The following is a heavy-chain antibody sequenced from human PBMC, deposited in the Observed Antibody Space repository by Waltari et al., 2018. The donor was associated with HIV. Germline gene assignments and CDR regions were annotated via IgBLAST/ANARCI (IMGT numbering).Heavy chain of an antibody. J-gene: IGHJ5*02. V-gene: IGHV3-9*01. CDR3: AKDGQFAAP. CDR2: ISGISVSI. CDR1: GFTFDNYA. Sequence: EVQLVESGGGLVQPGRSLRLSCAASGFTFDNYAMHWVRQAPGKGLDLFSGISGISVSICYAESVKDRFTISKDSAKNSLYLQMNSLRAEDTALYYCAKDGQFAAPWGQGTLVTVSS.